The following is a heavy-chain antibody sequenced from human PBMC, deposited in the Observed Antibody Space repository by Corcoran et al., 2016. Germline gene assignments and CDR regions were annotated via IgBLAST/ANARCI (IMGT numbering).Heavy chain of an antibody. CDR1: GFTFSSYG. V-gene: IGHV3-30*18. CDR2: ISYDGSNK. D-gene: IGHD3-22*01. Sequence: QVQLVESGGGVVQPGRSLRLSCAASGFTFSSYGMHWVRQAPGKGLEWVAVISYDGSNKYYADSVKGRFTISRDNSKNTLYLQMNSLRAEDTAVYYCAKGLRDYDSSGHDSCGIWGQGTMVTVSS. CDR3: AKGLRDYDSSGHDSCGI. J-gene: IGHJ3*02.